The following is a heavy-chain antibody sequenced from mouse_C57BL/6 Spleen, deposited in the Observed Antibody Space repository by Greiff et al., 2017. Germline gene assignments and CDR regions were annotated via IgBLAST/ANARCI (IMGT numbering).Heavy chain of an antibody. CDR3: AHSSGFAWFAY. Sequence: QVQLQQPGAELVRPGSSVKLSCKASGYTFTSYWMDWVKQRPGQGLEWIGNIYPSDSETHYNQKFKDKATLTVAKSSSTAYMQLSSLTSEDSAVYYCAHSSGFAWFAYWGQGTLVTVSA. V-gene: IGHV1-61*01. D-gene: IGHD3-2*02. CDR1: GYTFTSYW. J-gene: IGHJ3*01. CDR2: IYPSDSET.